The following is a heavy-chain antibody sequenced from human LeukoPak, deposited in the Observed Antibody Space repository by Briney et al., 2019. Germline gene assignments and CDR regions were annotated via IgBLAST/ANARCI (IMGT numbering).Heavy chain of an antibody. CDR2: ISSSSSYI. CDR3: ARDGRTPRYYYYGMDV. Sequence: PGGSLRLSCAASGFTFSSYSMNWVRQAPGKGLEWVSSISSSSSYIYYADSVKGRFTISRDNAKNSLYLQMNSLRAEDTAVYYCARDGRTPRYYYYGMDVWGQGTTVTVSS. V-gene: IGHV3-21*01. D-gene: IGHD1-14*01. J-gene: IGHJ6*02. CDR1: GFTFSSYS.